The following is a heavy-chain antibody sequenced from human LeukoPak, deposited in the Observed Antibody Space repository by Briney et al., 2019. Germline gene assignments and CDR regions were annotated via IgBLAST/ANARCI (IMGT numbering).Heavy chain of an antibody. Sequence: GGFLRLSCAASGFTFSSYAMSWVRQAPGKGLEWVSAISGSGGSTYYADSVKGRFTISRDNSKNTLYLQMNSLRAEDTAVYYCAKDLGHCTNGVCYSSFDYWGQGTLVTVSS. CDR2: ISGSGGST. CDR1: GFTFSSYA. CDR3: AKDLGHCTNGVCYSSFDY. D-gene: IGHD2-8*01. J-gene: IGHJ4*02. V-gene: IGHV3-23*01.